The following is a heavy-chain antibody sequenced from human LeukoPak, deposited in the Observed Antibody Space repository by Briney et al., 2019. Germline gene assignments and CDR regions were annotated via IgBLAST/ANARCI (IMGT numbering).Heavy chain of an antibody. J-gene: IGHJ4*02. CDR1: GGSIINYY. D-gene: IGHD2-21*01. V-gene: IGHV4-59*01. Sequence: SETLSLTCTVSGGSIINYYWNWIRQPPGKGLEWIGYTSDSGNTDYRPSLKSRVTISVDTSKNQFSLKLTSATAADTAVYYCARWHSHGRYFDYWGLRALVTVSS. CDR2: TSDSGNT. CDR3: ARWHSHGRYFDY.